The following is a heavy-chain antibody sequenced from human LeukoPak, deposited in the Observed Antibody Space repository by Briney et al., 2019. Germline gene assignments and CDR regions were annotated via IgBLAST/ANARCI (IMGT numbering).Heavy chain of an antibody. D-gene: IGHD1-26*01. CDR1: GGSFSGYY. CDR3: ARDSHSCRGCAFDI. J-gene: IGHJ3*02. V-gene: IGHV3-7*01. Sequence: PSETLSLTCAVYGGSFSGYYWSWVRQAPGKGLEWVANIKEDGSEKYYVDSVKGRFTISRDNAKNSLYLQMSSLRAEDTALYYCARDSHSCRGCAFDIWGQGTMVSVSS. CDR2: IKEDGSEK.